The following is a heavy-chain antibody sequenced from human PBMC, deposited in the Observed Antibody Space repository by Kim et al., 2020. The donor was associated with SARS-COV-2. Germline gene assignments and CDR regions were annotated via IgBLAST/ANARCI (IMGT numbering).Heavy chain of an antibody. J-gene: IGHJ3*02. CDR2: ISGYNDDT. D-gene: IGHD2-15*01. CDR1: GYTFTTYG. V-gene: IGHV1-18*01. CDR3: AKTGRVLRDASPGRGDGFDT. Sequence: ASVKVSCKASGYTFTTYGISWVRQAPGQGLEWMGWISGYNDDTNYAQNLQGRVTLTTDTSASTAFMELRSLRSDDTAVYFCAKTGRVLRDASPGRGDGFDTGGEGRLVTVS.